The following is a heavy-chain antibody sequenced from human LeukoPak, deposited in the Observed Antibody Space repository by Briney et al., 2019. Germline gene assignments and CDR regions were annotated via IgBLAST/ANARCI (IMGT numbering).Heavy chain of an antibody. V-gene: IGHV4-34*01. CDR3: ARETPRGVVPARENWFDP. Sequence: SETLSLTCAVYGGSFSDYYWSWIRQSPEKWPEWIGEINYSVSPNYTPSLKSRVTISVDTSKNQFSLTLSSVTAADTAVYYCARETPRGVVPARENWFDPWGQGTLVAVSS. D-gene: IGHD2-2*01. CDR2: INYSVSP. CDR1: GGSFSDYY. J-gene: IGHJ5*02.